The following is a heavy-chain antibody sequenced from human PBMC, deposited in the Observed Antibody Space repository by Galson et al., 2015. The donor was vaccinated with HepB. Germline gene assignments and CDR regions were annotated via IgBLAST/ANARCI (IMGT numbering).Heavy chain of an antibody. D-gene: IGHD1-14*01. CDR3: ATESPRPDHAFDI. V-gene: IGHV1-24*01. Sequence: SVKVSCKASGYTLTELSMHWVRQAPGKGLEWMGGFDPEDGETIYAQKFQGRVTMTEDTSTDTAYMELSSLRSEDTAVYYCATESPRPDHAFDIWGQGTMVTVSS. CDR1: GYTLTELS. CDR2: FDPEDGET. J-gene: IGHJ3*02.